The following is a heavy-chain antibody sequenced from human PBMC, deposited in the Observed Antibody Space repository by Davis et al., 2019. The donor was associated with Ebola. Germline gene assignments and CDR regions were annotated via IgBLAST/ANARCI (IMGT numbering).Heavy chain of an antibody. V-gene: IGHV3-23*01. J-gene: IGHJ4*02. CDR2: ISGSGGST. CDR1: GFTFSRYA. D-gene: IGHD3-10*01. Sequence: GESLKISCAASGFTFSRYAMSWVRQAPGKGLEWVSAISGSGGSTFYADSVKGRFTVSRDNSKSTLYLQLSSLRAEDTAVYYCARDSGSFDYWGQGTLVTVSS. CDR3: ARDSGSFDY.